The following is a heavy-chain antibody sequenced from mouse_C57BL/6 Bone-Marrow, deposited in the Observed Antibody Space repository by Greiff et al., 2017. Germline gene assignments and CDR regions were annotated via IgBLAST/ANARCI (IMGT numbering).Heavy chain of an antibody. CDR2: IHPNSGST. V-gene: IGHV1-64*01. D-gene: IGHD1-1*02. CDR1: GYTFTSSW. Sequence: VQLQQPGAELVKPGASVKLSCKASGYTFTSSWMHWVKQRPGQGLEWIGMIHPNSGSTNYNEKFKSKATLTVDKSSSTAYMQLSSLTSEDSAVYYCAIYGPNWYFDVWGTGTTVTVSS. CDR3: AIYGPNWYFDV. J-gene: IGHJ1*03.